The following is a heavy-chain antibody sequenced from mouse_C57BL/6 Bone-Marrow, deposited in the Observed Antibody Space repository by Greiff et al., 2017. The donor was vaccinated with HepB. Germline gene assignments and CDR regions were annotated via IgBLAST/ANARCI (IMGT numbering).Heavy chain of an antibody. Sequence: VQLKESGGGLVKPGGSLKLSCAASGFTFSDYGMHWVRQAPEKGLEWVAYISSGSSTIYYADTVKGRFTISRDNAKNTLFLQMTSLRSEDTAMYYCARNGYDYDVGYWGQGTTLTVSS. CDR1: GFTFSDYG. CDR3: ARNGYDYDVGY. CDR2: ISSGSSTI. J-gene: IGHJ2*01. V-gene: IGHV5-17*01. D-gene: IGHD2-4*01.